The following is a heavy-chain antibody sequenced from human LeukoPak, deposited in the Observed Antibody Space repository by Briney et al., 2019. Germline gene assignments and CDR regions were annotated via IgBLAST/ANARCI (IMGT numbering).Heavy chain of an antibody. J-gene: IGHJ4*02. CDR2: INHSGST. Sequence: PSETLSLTCAVYGGSFSGYYWSWIRHPPGKGLEWIGEINHSGSTNYNPSLKSRVTISVDTSKNQFSPKLSSVTAADTAVYYCARVPPYCSSTSCYNNYFDYWGQGTLVTVSS. CDR3: ARVPPYCSSTSCYNNYFDY. V-gene: IGHV4-34*01. CDR1: GGSFSGYY. D-gene: IGHD2-2*02.